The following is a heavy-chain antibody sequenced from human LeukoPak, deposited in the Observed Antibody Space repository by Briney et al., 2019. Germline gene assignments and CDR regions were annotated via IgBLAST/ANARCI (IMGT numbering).Heavy chain of an antibody. CDR3: ATWSDAWEFDS. CDR2: IWYDGSNK. D-gene: IGHD1-26*01. Sequence: GGSLRLSCAASGFTFSSYAMHWVRQAPGKGLEWVAFIWYDGSNKDYTDSVKGRFTISRDNTINSLYLQMSSLRAEDTAVYYCATWSDAWEFDSWGQGTLVSVSS. CDR1: GFTFSSYA. V-gene: IGHV3-33*03. J-gene: IGHJ4*02.